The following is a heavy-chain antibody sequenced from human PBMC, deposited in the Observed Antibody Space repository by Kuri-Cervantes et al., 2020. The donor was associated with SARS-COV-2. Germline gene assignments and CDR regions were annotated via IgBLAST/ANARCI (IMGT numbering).Heavy chain of an antibody. CDR3: ARDSITMVQGVTSDAFDI. D-gene: IGHD3-10*01. Sequence: GESLKISRAASGFTFSDYYMSWIRQAPGKGLEWVSYISSSGSTIYYADSVKGRFTISRDNAKNSLYLQMNSLRAEDTAVYYCARDSITMVQGVTSDAFDIWGQGTMVTVSS. V-gene: IGHV3-11*01. CDR2: ISSSGSTI. CDR1: GFTFSDYY. J-gene: IGHJ3*02.